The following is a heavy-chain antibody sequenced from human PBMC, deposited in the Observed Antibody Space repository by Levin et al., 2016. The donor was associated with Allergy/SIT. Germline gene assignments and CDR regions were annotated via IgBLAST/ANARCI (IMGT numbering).Heavy chain of an antibody. D-gene: IGHD4-17*01. CDR3: AKATTVTRVYGMDV. J-gene: IGHJ6*02. Sequence: GESLKISCTGSGFSFSNYAMSWVRQTPGKGLEWVSGISGSGGSTYYADSVKGRFTVSRDNSKKTLYLEMNSLRAEDTAVYHCAKATTVTRVYGMDVWGRGTTVSVSS. V-gene: IGHV3-23*01. CDR2: ISGSGGST. CDR1: GFSFSNYA.